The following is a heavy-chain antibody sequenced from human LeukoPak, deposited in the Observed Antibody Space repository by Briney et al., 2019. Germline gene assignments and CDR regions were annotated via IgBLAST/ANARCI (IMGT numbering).Heavy chain of an antibody. Sequence: SETLSLTCAVYGGSFSGYYWSWIRQPPRKGLEWIGEINHSGSTNYNPSLKSRVTISVDTSKNQFSLKLSSVTAADTAVYYCARDTNYDILTGYPQGVWYFDLWGRGTLVTVSS. V-gene: IGHV4-34*01. J-gene: IGHJ2*01. CDR3: ARDTNYDILTGYPQGVWYFDL. CDR1: GGSFSGYY. CDR2: INHSGST. D-gene: IGHD3-9*01.